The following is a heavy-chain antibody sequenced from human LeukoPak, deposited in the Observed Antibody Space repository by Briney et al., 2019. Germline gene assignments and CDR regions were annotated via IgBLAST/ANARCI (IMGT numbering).Heavy chain of an antibody. CDR3: ATSYPDSGSYPRSYAFDI. D-gene: IGHD1-26*01. Sequence: ASVKVSCKASGYTFTGYYMHWVRQAPGQGLEWMGWINPNSGGTNYAQKFQGRVTMTEDTSTDTAYMELSSLRSEDTAVYYCATSYPDSGSYPRSYAFDIWGQGTMVTVSS. CDR2: INPNSGGT. J-gene: IGHJ3*02. CDR1: GYTFTGYY. V-gene: IGHV1-2*02.